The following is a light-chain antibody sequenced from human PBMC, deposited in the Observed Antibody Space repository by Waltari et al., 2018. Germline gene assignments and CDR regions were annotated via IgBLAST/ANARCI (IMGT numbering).Light chain of an antibody. CDR2: SND. CDR1: SSNIGSNI. Sequence: QSVLTQPPSASGTPGQRVTLSCLGSSSNIGSNIVNWYQPLPGTAPNLLIYSNDQRPSGVPDRFSGSKSGTSAYLAISGLHSEDEAEYYCAAWDDSLLGVFGGGTKLTVL. J-gene: IGLJ3*02. CDR3: AAWDDSLLGV. V-gene: IGLV1-44*01.